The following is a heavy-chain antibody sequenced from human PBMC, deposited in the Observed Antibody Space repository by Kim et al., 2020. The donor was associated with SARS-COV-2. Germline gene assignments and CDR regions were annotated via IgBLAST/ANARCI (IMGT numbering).Heavy chain of an antibody. J-gene: IGHJ6*02. V-gene: IGHV3-74*01. D-gene: IGHD3-10*01. CDR2: IEGDGSRT. CDR1: GVTFGSYW. CDR3: WYYYHYISMDL. Sequence: GGSLRLSCEASGVTFGSYWMHWIRQTPGKGPVWVSIIEGDGSRTNYADSVNGRFTVSRDNAKNTLYLQMNSLTAEDSAVYYCWYYYHYISMDLWGQGTTVIVSS.